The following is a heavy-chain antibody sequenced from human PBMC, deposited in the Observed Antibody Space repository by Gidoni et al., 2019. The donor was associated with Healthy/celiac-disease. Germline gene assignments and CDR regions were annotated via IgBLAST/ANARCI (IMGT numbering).Heavy chain of an antibody. CDR2: ISSSSSYI. CDR3: ASDGFGVTTRN. D-gene: IGHD3-10*01. J-gene: IGHJ4*02. V-gene: IGHV3-21*01. Sequence: EVQLVESGGGLVKPGLSLRLSCAASGFTFSSYSMNWVRQAPGKGMEWVSSISSSSSYIYYADSVKGRFTISRDNAKNSLYLQMNSLRAEDTAVYYCASDGFGVTTRNWGQGTLVTVSS. CDR1: GFTFSSYS.